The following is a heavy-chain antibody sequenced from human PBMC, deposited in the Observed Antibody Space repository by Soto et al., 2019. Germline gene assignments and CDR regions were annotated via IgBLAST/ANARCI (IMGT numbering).Heavy chain of an antibody. J-gene: IGHJ6*02. D-gene: IGHD3-10*01. CDR1: GGSFSGYY. Sequence: SETLSLTCAVYGGSFSGYYWSWIRQPPGKGLEWIGEINHSGSTNYNPSLKSRVTISVDTSKNQFSLKLSSVTAADTAVYYCARGGLYYYGSGSYPRHYYGMDVWGQGTTVTVSS. CDR3: ARGGLYYYGSGSYPRHYYGMDV. V-gene: IGHV4-34*01. CDR2: INHSGST.